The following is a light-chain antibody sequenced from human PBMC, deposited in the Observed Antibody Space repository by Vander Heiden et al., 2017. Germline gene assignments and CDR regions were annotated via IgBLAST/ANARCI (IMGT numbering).Light chain of an antibody. J-gene: IGKJ3*01. V-gene: IGKV2-28*01. CDR3: MQALQTIFT. CDR1: QSRLHSKGYNY. Sequence: DIVMTQFPLSLPVTPGEPASISCRSSQSRLHSKGYNYLDWYLQKPGQSPQLLIYLGSNRASGVPDRFSGSGSGTDFTLKISRVEAEDVGVYYCMQALQTIFTFGPGTKVDIK. CDR2: LGS.